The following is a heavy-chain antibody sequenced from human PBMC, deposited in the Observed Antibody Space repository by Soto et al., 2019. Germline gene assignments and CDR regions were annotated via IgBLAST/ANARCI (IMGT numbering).Heavy chain of an antibody. CDR1: GFPFISYA. CDR3: TTDSADIVVVPATFGMDV. Sequence: LRLSCTASGFPFISYAMHWVRQAPGKGLEWVAVISYDGSNKYYAAPVKGRFTISRADSKDTLYLQMNNLRTEDTAVYHCTTDSADIVVVPATFGMDVWGQGTTVTVSS. D-gene: IGHD2-2*01. J-gene: IGHJ6*02. CDR2: ISYDGSNK. V-gene: IGHV3-30-3*01.